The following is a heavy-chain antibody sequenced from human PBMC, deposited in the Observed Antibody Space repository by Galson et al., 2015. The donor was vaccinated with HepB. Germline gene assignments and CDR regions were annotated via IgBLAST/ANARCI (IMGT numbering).Heavy chain of an antibody. J-gene: IGHJ4*02. CDR1: GYTFTIYG. CDR3: ARVGDYGYGYVSPRRFLDY. V-gene: IGHV1-18*01. D-gene: IGHD5-18*01. Sequence: SVKVSCKASGYTFTIYGITWVRQAPGQGLEWLGWISVYNDNTNYAQKLQGRVTMTTDTSTNTAYMGLRSLRSGDTAVYYCARVGDYGYGYVSPRRFLDYWGQGTLVTVSS. CDR2: ISVYNDNT.